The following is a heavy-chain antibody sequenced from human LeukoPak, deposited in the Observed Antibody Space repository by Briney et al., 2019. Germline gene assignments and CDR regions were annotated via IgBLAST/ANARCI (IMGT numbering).Heavy chain of an antibody. CDR2: INPSGGST. Sequence: ASVKVSCKASGYTFTSYYMHWVRQAPGQGLEWMGIINPSGGSTSYAQKFQGRVTMTRDMSTSTVYMELSSLRSEDTAVYYYARVGQDSRGYKHVFDYWGQGTLVTVSS. J-gene: IGHJ4*02. D-gene: IGHD3-22*01. CDR1: GYTFTSYY. CDR3: ARVGQDSRGYKHVFDY. V-gene: IGHV1-46*01.